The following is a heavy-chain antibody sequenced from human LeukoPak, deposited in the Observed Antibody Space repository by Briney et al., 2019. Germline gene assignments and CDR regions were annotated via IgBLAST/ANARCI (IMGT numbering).Heavy chain of an antibody. CDR3: ATSWGAGNHYFDY. D-gene: IGHD6-19*01. Sequence: PGGSLRLSCVASGLTFSSYAMSWVRQAPGKGLEWVSTSADHTYYADSVKGRFTISRDTSQNTLFLQMDSLRDADTAIYYCATSWGAGNHYFDYWGQGTLVTVSS. CDR2: SADHT. CDR1: GLTFSSYA. V-gene: IGHV3-23*01. J-gene: IGHJ4*02.